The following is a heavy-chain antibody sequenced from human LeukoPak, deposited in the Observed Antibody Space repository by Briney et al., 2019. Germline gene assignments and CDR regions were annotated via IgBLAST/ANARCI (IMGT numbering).Heavy chain of an antibody. J-gene: IGHJ3*02. D-gene: IGHD3-10*01. Sequence: ASVKVSCKASGYIFTGQYIHWVRQAPGQGLEWMGRINPENGGTNYAKKFKGRVTMTRDTSISTAFMDLTRLRSDDSAVYYCARDRGWDAFDIWGQGLWSPSLQ. CDR1: GYIFTGQY. V-gene: IGHV1-2*06. CDR3: ARDRGWDAFDI. CDR2: INPENGGT.